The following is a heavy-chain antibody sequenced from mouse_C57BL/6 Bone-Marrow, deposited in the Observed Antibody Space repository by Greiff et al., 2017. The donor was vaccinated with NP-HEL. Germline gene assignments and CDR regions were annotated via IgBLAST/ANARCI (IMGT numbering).Heavy chain of an antibody. Sequence: EVKLMESGPGLVKPSQSLSLTCSVTGYSITSGYYWNWIRQFPGNKLEWMGYISYDGSNNYNPSLKNRISITRDTSKNQFFLKLNSVTTEDTATYYCATSITTVVAPHFDYWGQGTTLTVSS. V-gene: IGHV3-6*01. CDR1: GYSITSGYY. D-gene: IGHD1-1*01. CDR3: ATSITTVVAPHFDY. J-gene: IGHJ2*01. CDR2: ISYDGSN.